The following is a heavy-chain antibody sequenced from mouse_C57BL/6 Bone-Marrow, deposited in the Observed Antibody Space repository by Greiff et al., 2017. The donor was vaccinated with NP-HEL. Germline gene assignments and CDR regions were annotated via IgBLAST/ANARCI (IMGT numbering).Heavy chain of an antibody. CDR3: ARCGDGIPQRPYYAMDY. J-gene: IGHJ4*01. Sequence: QVHVKQSGTELVKPGASVKLSCKASGYTFTSYWMHWVKQRPGQGLEWIGNINPSNGGTNYNEKFKSKATLTVDKSSSTAYMQLSSLTSEDSAVYYCARCGDGIPQRPYYAMDYWGQGTSVTVSS. CDR1: GYTFTSYW. D-gene: IGHD6-1*01. CDR2: INPSNGGT. V-gene: IGHV1-53*01.